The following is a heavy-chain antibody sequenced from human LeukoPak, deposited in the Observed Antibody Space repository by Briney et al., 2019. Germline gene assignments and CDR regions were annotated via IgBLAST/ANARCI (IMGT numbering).Heavy chain of an antibody. D-gene: IGHD2-21*02. Sequence: LSLTCSVSGYSISSGYYWGWIRQPRGKGLEWVSYISSSGSTIYYADSVKGRFTISRDNAKNSLYLQMNSLRAEDTAVYYCAVTRGFDPWGQGTLVTVSS. CDR1: GYSISSGYY. CDR2: ISSSGSTI. J-gene: IGHJ5*02. CDR3: AVTRGFDP. V-gene: IGHV3-11*04.